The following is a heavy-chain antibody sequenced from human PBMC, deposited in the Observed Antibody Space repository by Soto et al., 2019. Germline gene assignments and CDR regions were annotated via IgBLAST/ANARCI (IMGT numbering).Heavy chain of an antibody. CDR1: GFSLTSGVVG. CDR3: AHRLPGPSGYDV. D-gene: IGHD6-13*01. J-gene: IGHJ6*02. Sequence: QITLKESGPTLVKPTQPLTLTCTFSGFSLTSGVVGVCWIRQPPGEALEWLALIYWNDEQYYNPSLRNRLTITRDTSKNQVVLTMPNMDPVDTATYYCAHRLPGPSGYDVWGQGTTVTVSS. CDR2: IYWNDEQ. V-gene: IGHV2-5*01.